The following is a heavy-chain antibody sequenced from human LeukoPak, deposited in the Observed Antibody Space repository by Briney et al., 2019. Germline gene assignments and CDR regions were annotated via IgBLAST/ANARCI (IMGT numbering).Heavy chain of an antibody. V-gene: IGHV1-2*02. J-gene: IGHJ6*02. Sequence: GAPVKLSCKASGSTFAAYYMHWVRQAPGQGLEGMGWINPNSGDTNYAQKFQRRVTMTRDTSISTAYMEVSRLRSDDTAVYYCARTLPNYYYGMDVWGQGTTVSVSS. CDR2: INPNSGDT. CDR1: GSTFAAYY. CDR3: ARTLPNYYYGMDV. D-gene: IGHD1-26*01.